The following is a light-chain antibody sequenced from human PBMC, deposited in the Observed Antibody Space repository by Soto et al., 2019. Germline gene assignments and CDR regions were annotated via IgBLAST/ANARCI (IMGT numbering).Light chain of an antibody. V-gene: IGLV2-14*01. CDR2: EVS. CDR3: SSYTSTTTRG. Sequence: QSVLTQPASVSGSPGQSITISCTGTSSDVGGYDYVSWYQRHPGKAPELMIYEVSNRPSGVSNRFSGSKSGNTATLTISGLQAEDEADYYCSSYTSTTTRGFGTGTKSPS. J-gene: IGLJ1*01. CDR1: SSDVGGYDY.